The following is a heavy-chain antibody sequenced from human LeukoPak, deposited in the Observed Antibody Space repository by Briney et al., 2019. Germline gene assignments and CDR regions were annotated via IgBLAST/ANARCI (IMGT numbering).Heavy chain of an antibody. CDR3: AKDWEDIVVVPAACMDV. CDR1: GFTFSSYA. D-gene: IGHD2-2*01. Sequence: GSLRLSCAASGFTFSSYAMSWVRQAPGKGLEWVAVISYDGSNKYYADSVKGRFTISRDNSKNTLYLQMNSLRAEDTAVYYCAKDWEDIVVVPAACMDVWGQGTTVTVSS. V-gene: IGHV3-30*18. J-gene: IGHJ6*02. CDR2: ISYDGSNK.